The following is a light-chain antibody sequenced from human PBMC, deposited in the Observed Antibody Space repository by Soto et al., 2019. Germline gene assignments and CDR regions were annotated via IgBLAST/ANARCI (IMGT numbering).Light chain of an antibody. CDR1: SSNIGAGYP. V-gene: IGLV1-40*01. J-gene: IGLJ1*01. CDR2: G. Sequence: QSVLTQPPSVSGAPGQRVTISCTGSSSNIGAGYPVHWYQQLPGTAPKLLVAGNRPSGVPDRFSVSKSGTSASLAISGLQSDDEADYYCAAWDDSLNGRVFGTGTKLTVL. CDR3: AAWDDSLNGRV.